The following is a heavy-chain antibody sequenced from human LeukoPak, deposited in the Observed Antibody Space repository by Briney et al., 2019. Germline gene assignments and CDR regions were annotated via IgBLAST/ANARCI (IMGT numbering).Heavy chain of an antibody. J-gene: IGHJ4*02. CDR1: GFSFSTYM. Sequence: GGSLRLSCAASGFSFSTYMMNWLRQAPGKGLDWVSYISSSSSTIYYADSVKGRFTISRDNANNSLYLQMNSLRDEDTAVYYCASARRYRTSWYQGFWGQGSLVTVSS. D-gene: IGHD6-13*01. CDR2: ISSSSSTI. V-gene: IGHV3-48*02. CDR3: ASARRYRTSWYQGF.